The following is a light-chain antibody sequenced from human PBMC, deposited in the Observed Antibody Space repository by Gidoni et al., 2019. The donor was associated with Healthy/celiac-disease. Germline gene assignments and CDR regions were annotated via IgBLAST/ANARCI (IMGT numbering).Light chain of an antibody. CDR2: GAS. CDR1: QRVSSN. CDR3: QQYNNWPYT. Sequence: EIVMTQSPAPLSVSPGERATLSCRASQRVSSNLAWYQQKPGQAPRLLIYGASNRATGIPDRFSGSGSGTEFTLTISSLQSEDFAVYYCQQYNNWPYTFGQGTKLEIK. J-gene: IGKJ2*01. V-gene: IGKV3-15*01.